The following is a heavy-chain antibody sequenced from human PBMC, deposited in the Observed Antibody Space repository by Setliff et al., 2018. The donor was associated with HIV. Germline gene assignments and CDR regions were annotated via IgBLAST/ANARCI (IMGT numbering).Heavy chain of an antibody. D-gene: IGHD6-19*01. Sequence: PSETLSLTCTVFGGSISSGNYWSWVRQPAGKGLEWIGHIYTSGTTNYNPSLKSRVTLSVKTSKNQFSLKLSSVTAADTAVYYCARGYPGIAVAGLSYYYYYYMDVWGKGTTVTVSS. V-gene: IGHV4-61*09. CDR3: ARGYPGIAVAGLSYYYYYYMDV. CDR2: IYTSGTT. J-gene: IGHJ6*03. CDR1: GGSISSGNY.